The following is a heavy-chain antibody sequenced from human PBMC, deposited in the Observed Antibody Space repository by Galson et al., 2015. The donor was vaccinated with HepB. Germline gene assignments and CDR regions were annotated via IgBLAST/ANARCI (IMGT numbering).Heavy chain of an antibody. J-gene: IGHJ4*02. V-gene: IGHV3-23*01. CDR1: GSIFSSYA. D-gene: IGHD3-10*01. CDR3: AKCGSNYYGSGSYVDY. Sequence: SLRLSCAASGSIFSSYAMSWVRQAPGKGLEWVSGISGSGGSTYYADSVKGRFTISRDNSKNTLYLQMNSLRAEDTAVYYCAKCGSNYYGSGSYVDYWGQGTLVTVSS. CDR2: ISGSGGST.